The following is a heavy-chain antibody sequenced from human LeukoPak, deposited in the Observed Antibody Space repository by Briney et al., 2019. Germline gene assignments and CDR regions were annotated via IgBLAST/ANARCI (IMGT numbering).Heavy chain of an antibody. CDR3: ARQFGYSSGWYWGAFDI. V-gene: IGHV4-59*08. J-gene: IGHJ3*02. D-gene: IGHD6-19*01. CDR1: GGSISSYY. CDR2: IYYSGST. Sequence: SETLSLTCTVSGGSISSYYWSWIRQPPGKGLEWIGYIYYSGSTNYNPSLKSRVTISVDTSKNQFSLKLSSVTAADTAVCYCARQFGYSSGWYWGAFDIWGQGTMVTVSS.